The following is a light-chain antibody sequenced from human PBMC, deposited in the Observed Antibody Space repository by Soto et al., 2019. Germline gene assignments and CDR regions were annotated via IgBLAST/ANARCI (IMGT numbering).Light chain of an antibody. V-gene: IGKV1-5*01. Sequence: DFRISHSASTLPDSVCDRVTITCPPSQSIRSWWAWYQQKPGKAPKRLIYAASSMQSGVPSRFSGSGSGTEFTLTISSLQPEDFATYYCLQHNSYPSITFGQGTRLEIK. CDR2: AAS. CDR1: QSIRSW. J-gene: IGKJ5*01. CDR3: LQHNSYPSIT.